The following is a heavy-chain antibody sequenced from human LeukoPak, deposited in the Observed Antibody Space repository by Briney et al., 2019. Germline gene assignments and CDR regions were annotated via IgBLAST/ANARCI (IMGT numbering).Heavy chain of an antibody. V-gene: IGHV4-59*08. CDR2: IYYSGST. CDR3: ARGYSFDYYSSNWFDP. Sequence: SETLSLTCSVSGGSISSYYWSWIRQPAGKGLEWIGYIYYSGSTNFKSPLKSRVTMSGDTSKNQFSLKLNSVTAADTALYYCARGYSFDYYSSNWFDPWGQGTLVTVSS. CDR1: GGSISSYY. J-gene: IGHJ5*02. D-gene: IGHD5-18*01.